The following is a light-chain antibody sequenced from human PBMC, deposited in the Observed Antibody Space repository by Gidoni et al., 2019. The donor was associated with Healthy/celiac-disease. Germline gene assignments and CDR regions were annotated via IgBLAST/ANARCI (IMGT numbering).Light chain of an antibody. CDR1: QSISSY. V-gene: IGKV1-39*01. J-gene: IGKJ1*01. CDR3: QQSYSNLWT. CDR2: AAS. Sequence: IQLTHSPSSLSASVGDRVTITCRASQSISSYLNWYQQKPGKAPKLLIYAASSLQSGVPSRFSGSGSGTDFTLTISSLQPEDFATYYCQQSYSNLWTFGQGTKVEIK.